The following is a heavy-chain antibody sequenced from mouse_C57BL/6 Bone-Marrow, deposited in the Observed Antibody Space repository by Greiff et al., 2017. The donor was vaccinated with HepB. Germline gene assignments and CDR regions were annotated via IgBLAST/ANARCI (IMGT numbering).Heavy chain of an antibody. CDR3: ARERGYSGNYVSFAY. V-gene: IGHV3-6*01. CDR1: GYSITSGYY. CDR2: ISYDGSN. J-gene: IGHJ3*01. Sequence: EVKLMESGPGLVKPSQSLSLTCSVTGYSITSGYYWNWIRQFPGNKLEWMGYISYDGSNNYNPSLKNRIAITRDTSKNQFFLKLNSVTTEDTATYYCARERGYSGNYVSFAYWGQGTLVTVSA. D-gene: IGHD1-1*02.